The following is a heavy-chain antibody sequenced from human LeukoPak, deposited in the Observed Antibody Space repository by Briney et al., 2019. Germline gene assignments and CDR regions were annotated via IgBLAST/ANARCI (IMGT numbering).Heavy chain of an antibody. CDR2: MNPNSGNT. J-gene: IGHJ6*02. CDR3: ARETYYDFWSGYLGQDYGMDV. D-gene: IGHD3-3*01. CDR1: GYTFTSYD. Sequence: ASVKVPCKASGYTFTSYDINWVRQATGQGLEWMGWMNPNSGNTGYAQKFQGRVTMTRNTSISTAYMELSSLRSEDTAMYYCARETYYDFWSGYLGQDYGMDVWGQGTTVTVSS. V-gene: IGHV1-8*01.